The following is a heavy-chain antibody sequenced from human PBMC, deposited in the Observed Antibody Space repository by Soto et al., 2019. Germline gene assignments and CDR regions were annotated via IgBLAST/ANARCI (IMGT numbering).Heavy chain of an antibody. CDR1: GGSISSYY. Sequence: PSETLSLTCTVSGGSISSYYWSWIRQPPGKGLGWIGYIYYSGSTNYNPSLKSRVTISVDTSKNQFSLKLSSVTAADTAVYYCARGSSHPYSYYDFWSGKNHYYYYYGMDVWGQGTTVTVSS. CDR3: ARGSSHPYSYYDFWSGKNHYYYYYGMDV. J-gene: IGHJ6*02. CDR2: IYYSGST. V-gene: IGHV4-59*01. D-gene: IGHD3-3*01.